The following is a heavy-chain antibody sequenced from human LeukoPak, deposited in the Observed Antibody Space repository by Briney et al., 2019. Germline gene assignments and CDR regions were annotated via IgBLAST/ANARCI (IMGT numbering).Heavy chain of an antibody. Sequence: PGGSLRLSCAASGFTFSSYWMSWVRQAPGKGLEGVANIKQDGSEKYYADSVKGRFPISRDNAKNSLYLQMNSLRAEDTAVYYCARPRAYSSSLHDAFDIWGQGTMVTVSS. CDR1: GFTFSSYW. V-gene: IGHV3-7*01. J-gene: IGHJ3*02. CDR2: IKQDGSEK. D-gene: IGHD6-6*01. CDR3: ARPRAYSSSLHDAFDI.